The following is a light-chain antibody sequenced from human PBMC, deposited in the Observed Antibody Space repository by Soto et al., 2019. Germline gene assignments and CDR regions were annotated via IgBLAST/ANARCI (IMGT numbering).Light chain of an antibody. CDR3: QQYNNGPTYT. J-gene: IGKJ2*01. CDR1: QTISSS. Sequence: EIVMTQSPATLSVSPGERATLSCRASQTISSSLAWYQQKPGQAPRLLIYGASTRATGIPARFIGSGSGTECTLTISSLQSEDFAVYYCQQYNNGPTYTFGQGTKLEIK. CDR2: GAS. V-gene: IGKV3D-15*01.